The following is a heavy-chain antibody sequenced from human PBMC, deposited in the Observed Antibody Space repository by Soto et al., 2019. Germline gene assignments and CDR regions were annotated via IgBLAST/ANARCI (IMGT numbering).Heavy chain of an antibody. D-gene: IGHD4-17*01. Sequence: PGGSLRLSCAASGFTFSSYGMHWVRQAPGKGLEWVAVISYDGSNKYYADSVKGRFTISRDNSKNTLYLQMNSLRAEDTAVYYCAKEGTVTTPSSFGFDIWGQGTLVTVSS. CDR3: AKEGTVTTPSSFGFDI. CDR2: ISYDGSNK. CDR1: GFTFSSYG. J-gene: IGHJ3*02. V-gene: IGHV3-30*18.